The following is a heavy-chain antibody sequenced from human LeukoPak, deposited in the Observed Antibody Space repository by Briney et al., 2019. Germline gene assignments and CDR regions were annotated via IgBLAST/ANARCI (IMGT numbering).Heavy chain of an antibody. J-gene: IGHJ3*02. CDR2: VHYSGTT. D-gene: IGHD3-10*01. CDR1: DGSITNND. V-gene: IGHV4-59*12. Sequence: MPSETLSLTCTVSDGSITNNDWSWVRQTPGKGLEFIGYVHYSGTTNYNPSLRSRVTISIDTSRKHFFLKLSSVTAADTAVYYCARDRFGGAFDIWGQGTMVTVSS. CDR3: ARDRFGGAFDI.